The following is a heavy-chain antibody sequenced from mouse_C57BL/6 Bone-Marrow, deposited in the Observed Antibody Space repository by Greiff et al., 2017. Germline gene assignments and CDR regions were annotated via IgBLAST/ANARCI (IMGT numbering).Heavy chain of an antibody. CDR2: INYDGSST. CDR3: ARGLLPYFDY. J-gene: IGHJ2*01. CDR1: GFTFSDYY. V-gene: IGHV5-16*01. Sequence: VQLKESEGGLVQPGSSMKLSCTASGFTFSDYYMAWVRQVPEKGLEWVANINYDGSSTYYLDSLKSRFIISRDNAKNILYLQMSSLKSEDTATYYCARGLLPYFDYWGQGTTLTVSS. D-gene: IGHD2-1*01.